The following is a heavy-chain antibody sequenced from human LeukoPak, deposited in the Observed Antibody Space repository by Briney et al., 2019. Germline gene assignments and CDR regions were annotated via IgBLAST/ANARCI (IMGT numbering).Heavy chain of an antibody. CDR3: ARDGEYYYGAGSSNFDY. Sequence: GGPLRLSCAASGFTFSSYTMNWVRQAPGKGLVWVSRINSDGSSTIYADSVKGRFTISRDNAKNTLYLQMNSLRAEDTAVYYCARDGEYYYGAGSSNFDYWGQGTLVTVSS. V-gene: IGHV3-74*01. J-gene: IGHJ4*02. CDR1: GFTFSSYT. D-gene: IGHD3-10*01. CDR2: INSDGSST.